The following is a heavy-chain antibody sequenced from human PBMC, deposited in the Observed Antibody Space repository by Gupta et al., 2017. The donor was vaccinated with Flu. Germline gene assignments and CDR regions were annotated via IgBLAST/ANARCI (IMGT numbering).Heavy chain of an antibody. CDR3: ARDLPRGGMGY. J-gene: IGHJ4*02. V-gene: IGHV3-53*01. Sequence: INYMSWVLQAPGKGLEWISVIHSGDPTRYADSVRGRFTISKDDSKNTLHLQMNSLRVEDTAVYYCARDLPRGGMGYWGQGTLVTVSS. CDR1: INY. D-gene: IGHD2-15*01. CDR2: IHSGDPT.